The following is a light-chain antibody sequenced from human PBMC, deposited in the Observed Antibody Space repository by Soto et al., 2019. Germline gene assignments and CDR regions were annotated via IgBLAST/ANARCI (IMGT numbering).Light chain of an antibody. CDR2: DAS. Sequence: EIVMTQSPATLSVSPGERATLSCRASQNVSRNLDWYQQKPGQAPRLLIYDASTRATGIPARFSGSGSGTDFTLTTSSLPAEYFAVYYCQQYNNWPPAFGQGTKVEIK. V-gene: IGKV3D-15*01. CDR3: QQYNNWPPA. J-gene: IGKJ1*01. CDR1: QNVSRN.